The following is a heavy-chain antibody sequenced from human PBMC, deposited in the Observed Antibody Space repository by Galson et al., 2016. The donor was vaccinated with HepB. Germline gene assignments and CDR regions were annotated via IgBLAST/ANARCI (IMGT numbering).Heavy chain of an antibody. J-gene: IGHJ4*02. CDR1: GFTFSSHA. Sequence: SLRLSCAASGFTFSSHAMHWVRQAPGKGLEWVAVISYDGSKKNYADSVKGRFTISRDNSKNTLDLQMNSLRGEDTAVYYCVRDGVWNGAYDSRFDYWGQGTLVTVSS. D-gene: IGHD4/OR15-4a*01. V-gene: IGHV3-30*04. CDR3: VRDGVWNGAYDSRFDY. CDR2: ISYDGSKK.